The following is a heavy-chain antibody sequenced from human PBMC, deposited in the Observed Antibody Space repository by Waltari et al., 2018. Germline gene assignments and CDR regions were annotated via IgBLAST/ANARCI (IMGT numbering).Heavy chain of an antibody. D-gene: IGHD5-12*01. CDR1: GGSISSGSYY. CDR2: IYTSGST. CDR3: ARAWGWLRPDFDY. V-gene: IGHV4-61*09. J-gene: IGHJ4*02. Sequence: QVQLQESGPGLVKPSQTLSLTCTVSGGSISSGSYYWSWIRQPAGKGLEWIGYIYTSGSTNYNPSLKSRVTTSVDTSKNQFSLKLSSVTAADTAVYYCARAWGWLRPDFDYWGQGTLVTVSS.